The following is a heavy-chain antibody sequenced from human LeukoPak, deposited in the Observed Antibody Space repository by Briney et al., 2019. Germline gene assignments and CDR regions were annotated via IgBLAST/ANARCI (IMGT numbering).Heavy chain of an antibody. CDR3: ARGPKGIAALIYYYYYMDV. J-gene: IGHJ6*03. V-gene: IGHV1-24*01. D-gene: IGHD6-13*01. CDR1: GYTLTELS. CDR2: FDPEDGET. Sequence: ASVKVSCKVSGYTLTELSMHWVRQAPGKGLEWMGGFDPEDGETIYAQKFQGRVTMTEDTSTDTAYMELSSLRSEDTAVYYCARGPKGIAALIYYYYYMDVWGKGTTVTVSS.